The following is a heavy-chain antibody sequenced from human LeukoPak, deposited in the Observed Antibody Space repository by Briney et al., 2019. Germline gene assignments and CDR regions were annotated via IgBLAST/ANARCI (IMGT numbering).Heavy chain of an antibody. Sequence: SETLSLTCTVSGGSISSYYWSWIRQPPGKGLEWIGYTYYSGSTNYNPSLKGRVTISVDTSKNQFSLKLSSVTASDTAVYYCARHNDYYEEAFDIWGQGTLVTVSS. CDR3: ARHNDYYEEAFDI. J-gene: IGHJ3*02. CDR2: TYYSGST. CDR1: GGSISSYY. V-gene: IGHV4-59*08. D-gene: IGHD3-16*01.